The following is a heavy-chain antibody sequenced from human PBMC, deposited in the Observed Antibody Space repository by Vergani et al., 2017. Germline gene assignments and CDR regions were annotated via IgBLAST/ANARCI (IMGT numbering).Heavy chain of an antibody. J-gene: IGHJ3*02. CDR1: GGSISSSSYY. V-gene: IGHV4-39*01. CDR2: FYYSGST. Sequence: QLQLQESGPGLVKPSETLSLTCTVSGGSISSSSYYWGWLRQPPGKGLEWIGSFYYSGSTYYNPSLRSRVTISVDTSKNQFSLNLSSVTAADTAVYYCATTETYYDILTGYSNDAFDIWGQGTMVTVSS. D-gene: IGHD3-9*01. CDR3: ATTETYYDILTGYSNDAFDI.